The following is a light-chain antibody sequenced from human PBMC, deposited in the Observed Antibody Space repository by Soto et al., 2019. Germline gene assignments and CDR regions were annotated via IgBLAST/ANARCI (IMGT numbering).Light chain of an antibody. CDR1: SSNIGSGFD. CDR2: GND. J-gene: IGLJ2*01. CDR3: QSFDTSLSAWV. V-gene: IGLV1-40*01. Sequence: QSVLTQPPSVSGAPGQSVTISCTGSSSNIGSGFDVHWYQQLPGTAPRLIIFGNDNRPSGVPDRFSGSKSGTAASLAIAGRQIEDEADYHCQSFDTSLSAWVFGGGTKLTVL.